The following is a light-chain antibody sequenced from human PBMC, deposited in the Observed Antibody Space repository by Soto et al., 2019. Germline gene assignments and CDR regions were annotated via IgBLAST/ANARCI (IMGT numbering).Light chain of an antibody. J-gene: IGLJ1*01. Sequence: QSALTQPASVSGSPGQSITISCTGTSSDVGGYNYVSWYQQHPGKAPKLMIYEVSNRPSGVSNRFSGSKSGNTASLTISGLLAEDEADYYCNSYTRSRSYVFGTGTKVTV. CDR2: EVS. CDR1: SSDVGGYNY. V-gene: IGLV2-14*01. CDR3: NSYTRSRSYV.